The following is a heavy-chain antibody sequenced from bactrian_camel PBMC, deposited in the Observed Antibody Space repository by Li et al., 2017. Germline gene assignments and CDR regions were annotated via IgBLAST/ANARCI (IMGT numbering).Heavy chain of an antibody. Sequence: QVQLVESGGGSVQAGGSLRLSCGASGSIYGDACVGWFRQAPGKDREGVAQKTTSSGSTSYADSVKGRFTISQDSAINTVYLQMNSLKPEDSARYSCAAGSVSPLFAGSSESLQSREYKYWGQGTQVTVS. J-gene: IGHJ4*01. CDR1: GSIYGDAC. CDR2: KTTSSGST. V-gene: IGHV3S63*01. CDR3: AAGSVSPLFAGSSESLQSREYKY.